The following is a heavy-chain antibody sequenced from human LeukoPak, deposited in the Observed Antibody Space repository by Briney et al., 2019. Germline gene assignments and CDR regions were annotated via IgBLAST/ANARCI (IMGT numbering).Heavy chain of an antibody. CDR3: ASFTNGAFDY. CDR2: IIPIFGTA. CDR1: GGTFSSYA. D-gene: IGHD2-8*01. V-gene: IGHV1-69*13. Sequence: SVKVSCKASGGTFSSYAISWVRQAPGQGLEWMGGIIPIFGTANYAQKFQGRVTITADESTSTAYMELSSQRSEDTAVYYCASFTNGAFDYWGQGTLVTVSS. J-gene: IGHJ4*02.